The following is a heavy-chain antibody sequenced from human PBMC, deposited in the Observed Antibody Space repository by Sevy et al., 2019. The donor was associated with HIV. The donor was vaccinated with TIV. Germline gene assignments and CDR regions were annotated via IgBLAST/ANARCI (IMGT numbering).Heavy chain of an antibody. D-gene: IGHD1-1*01. V-gene: IGHV3-48*01. CDR3: ARGGYPRPFDY. CDR1: GITLSNYG. J-gene: IGHJ4*02. Sequence: GGSLRLSCAASGITLSNYGVNWVRQAPGKGLEWVSYISCRSGTIYYADSVKGRFTISRDNAKNTLSLQMNSLRAEDTAVYYCARGGYPRPFDYWGQGALVTVSS. CDR2: ISCRSGTI.